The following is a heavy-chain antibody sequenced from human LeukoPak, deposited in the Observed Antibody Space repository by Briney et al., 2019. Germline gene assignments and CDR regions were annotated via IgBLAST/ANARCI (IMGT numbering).Heavy chain of an antibody. D-gene: IGHD2-2*02. CDR3: ARVGCSSASCYIDP. Sequence: SETLSLTCTVSGGSISSSSYYWGWIRQPPGKGLEWIGSIYYSGSTYYNPSLKSRVTISVDTSKNQFSLKLSSVTAADTAVYYCARVGCSSASCYIDPWCQGTLVTVSS. CDR1: GGSISSSSYY. CDR2: IYYSGST. V-gene: IGHV4-39*01. J-gene: IGHJ5*02.